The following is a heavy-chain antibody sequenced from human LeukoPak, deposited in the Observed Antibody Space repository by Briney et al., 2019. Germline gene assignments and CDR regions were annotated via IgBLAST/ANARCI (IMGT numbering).Heavy chain of an antibody. CDR3: ATRRRSSSSRSRYYGMDV. V-gene: IGHV1-69*13. Sequence: SVKVSCKASGGTFSSYAISWVRQALGQGLEWMGGIIPIFGTANYAQKFQGRVTITADESTSTAYMELSSLRSEDTAVYYCATRRRSSSSRSRYYGMDVWGQGTTVTVSS. CDR2: IIPIFGTA. J-gene: IGHJ6*02. CDR1: GGTFSSYA. D-gene: IGHD6-13*01.